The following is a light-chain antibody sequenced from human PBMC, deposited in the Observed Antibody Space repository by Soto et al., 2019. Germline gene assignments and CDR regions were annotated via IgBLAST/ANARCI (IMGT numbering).Light chain of an antibody. Sequence: QSALTQPASVSGSPGQSITISCTGTSTDVGSYMLVSWYQQHPGKAPQLIIYEVSKRSGVSDRFSASKSGDTASLTISGLHVEDEADYFCSSYTSSSTWVFGGGTKLPVL. CDR2: EVS. V-gene: IGLV2-23*02. CDR3: SSYTSSSTWV. CDR1: STDVGSYML. J-gene: IGLJ3*02.